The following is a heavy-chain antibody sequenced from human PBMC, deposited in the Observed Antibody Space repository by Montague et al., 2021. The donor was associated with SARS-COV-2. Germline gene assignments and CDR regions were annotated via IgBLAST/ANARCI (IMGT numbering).Heavy chain of an antibody. V-gene: IGHV4-59*01. Sequence: SETLSLTCTVSGDSISDYYWSWIRQPPGMGLEWIGYIFRSGATNYNPPLKSRVNSSLDTSKSQFSLRLSSVTAADTAIYYCARTTRGSRYFYGVDVWGQGTTVTVSS. CDR3: ARTTRGSRYFYGVDV. J-gene: IGHJ6*02. D-gene: IGHD3-10*01. CDR1: GDSISDYY. CDR2: IFRSGAT.